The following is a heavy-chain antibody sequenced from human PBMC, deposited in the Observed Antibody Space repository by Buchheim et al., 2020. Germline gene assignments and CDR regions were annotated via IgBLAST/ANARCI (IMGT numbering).Heavy chain of an antibody. J-gene: IGHJ4*02. D-gene: IGHD2-8*01. Sequence: QVQLVESGGGVVQPGRSLRLSCAASGFTFSSYGMHWVRQAPGKGLEWVAVISYDGSNKYYADSVKGRFTISRDNSKNTLYLQMNSLRAEDTAVYYCAKDKDIVLMVCAFDYWGQGTL. CDR1: GFTFSSYG. CDR2: ISYDGSNK. CDR3: AKDKDIVLMVCAFDY. V-gene: IGHV3-30*18.